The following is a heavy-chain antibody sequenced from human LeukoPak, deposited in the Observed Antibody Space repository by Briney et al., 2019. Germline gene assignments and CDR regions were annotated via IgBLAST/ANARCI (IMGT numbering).Heavy chain of an antibody. CDR1: GFTFSSYG. CDR2: RWYDGSNK. V-gene: IGHV3-33*06. J-gene: IGHJ5*02. D-gene: IGHD4-17*01. CDR3: AKDPSAEDYGDDNWFDP. Sequence: PGRSLRLSCAASGFTFSSYGMHWVCQAPGKGLEWVAVRWYDGSNKYYADSVKGRFTISRDNSKNTLYLQMNSLRAEDTAVYYCAKDPSAEDYGDDNWFDPWGQGTLVTVSS.